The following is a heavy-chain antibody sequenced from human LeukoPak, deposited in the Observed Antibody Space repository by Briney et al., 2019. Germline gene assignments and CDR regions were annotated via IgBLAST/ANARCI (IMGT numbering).Heavy chain of an antibody. CDR2: INHSGST. CDR1: GGSFSGYY. V-gene: IGHV4-34*01. CDR3: ARVIYGYWVDY. D-gene: IGHD5-24*01. J-gene: IGHJ4*02. Sequence: SETLSLTCAVYGGSFSGYYWSWIRQPPGKGLEWIGEINHSGSTNYNPSLKRRVTISVDTSKNQFSLKLSSVTAADTAVYYCARVIYGYWVDYWGQGTLVTVSS.